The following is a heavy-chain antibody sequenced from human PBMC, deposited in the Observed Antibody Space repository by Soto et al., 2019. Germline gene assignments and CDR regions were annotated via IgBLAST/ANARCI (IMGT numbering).Heavy chain of an antibody. D-gene: IGHD3-3*01. CDR2: IAKDSNEI. J-gene: IGHJ4*01. CDR1: GFTFSNNA. V-gene: IGHV3-30*02. CDR3: SIARVADSSLDH. Sequence: PGGSLRLSCVSSGFTFSNNAMHWVRQAPGKGLEWVAFIAKDSNEIFYADSVKGRFTNSKDNPEHPLFLHINSPRADDTAVYYWSIARVADSSLDHWGQGILVTVSS.